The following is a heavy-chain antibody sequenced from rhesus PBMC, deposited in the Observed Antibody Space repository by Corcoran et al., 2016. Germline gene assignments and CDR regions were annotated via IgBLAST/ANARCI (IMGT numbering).Heavy chain of an antibody. V-gene: IGHV4-173*01. CDR1: GGSISSHY. D-gene: IGHD6S26*01. Sequence: QLQLQESGPGLVKPSETLSLTCAVSGGSISSHYWSWIRQLLGKGLEWIGRISGSGGSTDYNPSLKSRVTISTDTSKNQFSLKLSCVTAADTAVYYCTLSCGSGWSPRWGQGVLVTVSS. J-gene: IGHJ4*01. CDR3: TLSCGSGWSPR. CDR2: ISGSGGST.